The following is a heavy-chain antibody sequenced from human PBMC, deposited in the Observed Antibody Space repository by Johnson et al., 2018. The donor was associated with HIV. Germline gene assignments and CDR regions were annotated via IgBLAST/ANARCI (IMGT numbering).Heavy chain of an antibody. D-gene: IGHD5-24*01. CDR2: IYSGGST. V-gene: IGHV3-66*01. CDR1: GFTFSSYA. Sequence: VQLVESGGGLVQPGGSLRLSCAASGFTFSSYAMHWVRQGPGKGLEWVSVIYSGGSTYYADSVKGRFTISRDNSKNTLYLQMNSLRAEDTAVYYCARAQLLADDVFNMWGQGTMVTVSS. J-gene: IGHJ3*02. CDR3: ARAQLLADDVFNM.